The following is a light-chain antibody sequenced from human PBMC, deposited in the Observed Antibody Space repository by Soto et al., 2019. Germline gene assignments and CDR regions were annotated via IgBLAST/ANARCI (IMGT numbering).Light chain of an antibody. Sequence: QSVLTQPPSASGTPGQRVTISCSESSSSIGSNYIYWYRQLPGTAPKLVIYANSQRPSGVPDRFSGSKSGTSASLAISGLRSEDEADYYCATWDDSLRGVLFGGGTKLTVL. CDR2: ANS. CDR3: ATWDDSLRGVL. CDR1: SSSIGSNY. V-gene: IGLV1-47*01. J-gene: IGLJ2*01.